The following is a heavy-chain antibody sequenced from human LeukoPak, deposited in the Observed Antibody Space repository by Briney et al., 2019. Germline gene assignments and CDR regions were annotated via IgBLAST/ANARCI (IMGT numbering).Heavy chain of an antibody. CDR1: GDSISSGDYY. D-gene: IGHD2-15*01. Sequence: SETLSLTCTVSGDSISSGDYYGSWIRQPPGKGLEGIGRISSRGGTNYNPPLKSRVTISVDTSKTQFSLKLSSVPAADTAVYYCARPNIRYCSGGACSNDGSDYWGQGTLVTVSS. CDR2: ISSRGGT. J-gene: IGHJ4*02. V-gene: IGHV4-61*02. CDR3: ARPNIRYCSGGACSNDGSDY.